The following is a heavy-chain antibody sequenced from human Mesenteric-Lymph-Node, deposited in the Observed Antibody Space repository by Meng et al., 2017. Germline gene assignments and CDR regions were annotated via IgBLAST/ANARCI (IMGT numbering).Heavy chain of an antibody. CDR2: ISWNSGKI. CDR3: AKDYGSTLYGMDV. CDR1: GFTFSSYA. Sequence: SLKISCAASGFTFSSYAMSWVRQAPGKGLEWVSGISWNSGKIGYADSMKGRFTISRDNAKNSLYLQMNSLGVEDTALYYCAKDYGSTLYGMDVWGQGTTVTVSS. J-gene: IGHJ6*02. V-gene: IGHV3-9*01. D-gene: IGHD6-13*01.